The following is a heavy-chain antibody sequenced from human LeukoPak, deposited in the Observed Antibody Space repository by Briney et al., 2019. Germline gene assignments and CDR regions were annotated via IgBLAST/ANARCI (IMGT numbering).Heavy chain of an antibody. CDR1: GGTLSSYA. Sequence: ASVKVSCKASGGTLSSYAISWVRQAPGQGLEWMGGIIPIFGTANYAQKFQGRVTITADESTGTAYMELSSLRSEDTAVYYCARDQGAVAGTEAFDIWGQGTMVTVSS. V-gene: IGHV1-69*01. J-gene: IGHJ3*02. D-gene: IGHD6-19*01. CDR2: IIPIFGTA. CDR3: ARDQGAVAGTEAFDI.